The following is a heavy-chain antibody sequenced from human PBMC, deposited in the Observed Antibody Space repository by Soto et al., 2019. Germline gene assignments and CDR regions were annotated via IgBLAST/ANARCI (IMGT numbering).Heavy chain of an antibody. D-gene: IGHD4-17*01. CDR1: GYTVSSYG. CDR2: ISYDGSKK. CDR3: ARGNGNNYGYFDY. Sequence: HPGGSLRLSCAAFGYTVSSYGMHGVRQAPGKGLEWVADISYDGSKKQYADSVKGRFTISRDSSRDTLYLQMNSLRAEDTAVYYCARGNGNNYGYFDYWGQGTLVTVSS. J-gene: IGHJ4*02. V-gene: IGHV3-30*03.